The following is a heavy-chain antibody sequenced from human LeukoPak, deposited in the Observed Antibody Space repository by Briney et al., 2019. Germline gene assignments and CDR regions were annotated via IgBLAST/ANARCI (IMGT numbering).Heavy chain of an antibody. Sequence: GASVKVSCKASGNTFTGYYMHWVRQAPGQGLEWMGWINPNSGGTNYAQKFQGRVTMTRDTSISTSYMELSRLRSDDTAVYYCARAWLRLNPYFDYWGQGTLVTVSS. CDR3: ARAWLRLNPYFDY. CDR1: GNTFTGYY. D-gene: IGHD5-12*01. CDR2: INPNSGGT. J-gene: IGHJ4*02. V-gene: IGHV1-2*02.